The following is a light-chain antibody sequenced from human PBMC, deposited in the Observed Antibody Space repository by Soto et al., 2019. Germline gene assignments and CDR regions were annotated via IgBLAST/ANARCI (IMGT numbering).Light chain of an antibody. CDR3: QQNDNLPPLT. Sequence: DIQMTQSPSSLSASVGDRVTITCQASRDISNYLNWYQHKPGKVPKLLIYDASKLETGVPSRFGGSGSGTDFTLTISSLQPEDVATYYCQQNDNLPPLTFGGGTKVEIK. J-gene: IGKJ4*01. CDR2: DAS. CDR1: RDISNY. V-gene: IGKV1-33*01.